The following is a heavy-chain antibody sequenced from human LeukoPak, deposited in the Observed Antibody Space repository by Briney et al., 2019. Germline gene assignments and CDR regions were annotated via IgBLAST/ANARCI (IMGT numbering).Heavy chain of an antibody. J-gene: IGHJ4*02. V-gene: IGHV3-30*04. CDR2: ISYDGSNK. CDR3: ARAVNWNYAPYSDY. CDR1: GFTFSSYA. Sequence: PGGSLRLSCAASGFTFSSYAMHWVRQAPGKGLEWVAVISYDGSNKYYADSVKGRFTISRDNSKNTLYLQMNSLRAEDTAAYYCARAVNWNYAPYSDYWGQGTLVTVSS. D-gene: IGHD1-7*01.